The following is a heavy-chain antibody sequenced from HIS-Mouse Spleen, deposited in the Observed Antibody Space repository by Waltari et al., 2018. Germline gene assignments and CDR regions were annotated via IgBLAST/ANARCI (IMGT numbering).Heavy chain of an antibody. CDR3: ARDRIAVAATGWFDP. V-gene: IGHV3-33*01. J-gene: IGHJ5*02. Sequence: QVQLVESGGGVVQPGRSLRLSCAASGFTFSSYGMPWVRQDPGKGLEWVAVIWYDGSNKYYADAVKGRFTISRDNSKNTLYLQMNSLRAEDTAVYYCARDRIAVAATGWFDPWGQGTLVTVSS. CDR1: GFTFSSYG. D-gene: IGHD6-19*01. CDR2: IWYDGSNK.